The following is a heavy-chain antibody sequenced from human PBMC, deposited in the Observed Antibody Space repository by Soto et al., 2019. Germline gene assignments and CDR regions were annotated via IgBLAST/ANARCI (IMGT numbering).Heavy chain of an antibody. J-gene: IGHJ5*02. CDR1: GGTFSSYA. D-gene: IGHD1-26*01. V-gene: IGHV1-69*13. CDR2: IIPIFGTA. CDR3: AILTVGEFDP. Sequence: ASVKVSCKASGGTFSSYAIIWVRQAPGQGLEWMGGIIPIFGTANYAQKFQGRVTITADESTSTAYMELSSLRSEDTAVYYCAILTVGEFDPWGQGTLVTVSS.